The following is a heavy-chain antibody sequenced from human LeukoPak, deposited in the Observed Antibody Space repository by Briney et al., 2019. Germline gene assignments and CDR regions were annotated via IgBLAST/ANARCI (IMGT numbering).Heavy chain of an antibody. CDR1: GFTFSSCG. CDR2: ISGSGGRT. D-gene: IGHD4-17*01. J-gene: IGHJ4*02. V-gene: IGHV3-23*01. CDR3: AKSPADYGDDLFDC. Sequence: PGGSLRLSCAASGFTFSSCGMSWVRQTPGKGLEWVSGISGSGGRTYQADSVKGRFTIPRDNSKNTLYLQMSSLRAEYTAVYYCAKSPADYGDDLFDCWGQGTLVAVCS.